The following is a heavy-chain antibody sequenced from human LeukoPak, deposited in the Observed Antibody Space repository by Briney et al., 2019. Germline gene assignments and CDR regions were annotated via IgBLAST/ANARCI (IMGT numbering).Heavy chain of an antibody. D-gene: IGHD6-13*01. CDR3: AKDRGEYSSSWYVLGY. Sequence: TGGSLRLSCAASGFTFSSYTMHWVRQAPGKGLEWVAFIRYDGSNKYYADSVKGRFTISRDNSKNTLYLQMNSLRDEDTAVYYCAKDRGEYSSSWYVLGYWGQGTLVTVSS. CDR1: GFTFSSYT. V-gene: IGHV3-30*02. CDR2: IRYDGSNK. J-gene: IGHJ4*02.